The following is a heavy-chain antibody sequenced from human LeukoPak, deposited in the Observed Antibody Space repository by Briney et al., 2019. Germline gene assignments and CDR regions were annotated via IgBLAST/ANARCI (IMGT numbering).Heavy chain of an antibody. CDR2: IYYSGST. CDR3: ARESPHCGGDCSLDY. D-gene: IGHD2-21*02. CDR1: GGSISSSRYY. Sequence: SETLSLTCTVSGGSISSSRYYWGWIRPPPGKGLEGFGSIYYSGSTHYNPSLKSRFTISVDTSKNQFSLKLSSVTAADTAVYYCARESPHCGGDCSLDYWGQGALVTVSS. V-gene: IGHV4-39*07. J-gene: IGHJ4*02.